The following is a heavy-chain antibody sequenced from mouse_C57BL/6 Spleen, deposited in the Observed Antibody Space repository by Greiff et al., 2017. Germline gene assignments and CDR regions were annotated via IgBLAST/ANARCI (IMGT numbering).Heavy chain of an antibody. CDR2: IDPSDSYT. CDR3: ARKKATASYYFDY. CDR1: GYTFTSYW. Sequence: VQLQQSGAELVMPGASVKLSCKASGYTFTSYWMHWVKQRPGQGLEWIGEIDPSDSYTNYNQKFKGKSTLTVDKSSSTAYMQLSSLTSEDSAVYYCARKKATASYYFDYWGQGTTLTVSS. V-gene: IGHV1-69*01. J-gene: IGHJ2*01. D-gene: IGHD1-2*01.